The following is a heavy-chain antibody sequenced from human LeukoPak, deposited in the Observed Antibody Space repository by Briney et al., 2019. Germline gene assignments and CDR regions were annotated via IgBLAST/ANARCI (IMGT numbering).Heavy chain of an antibody. CDR3: ASQERRYTSGDAFDI. CDR2: IYPTDSDT. V-gene: IGHV5-51*01. D-gene: IGHD6-19*01. J-gene: IGHJ3*02. CDR1: GYSFTSYC. Sequence: GESLKISCKGSGYSFTSYCIGWVRQMPGKGLEWMGIIYPTDSDTRYSPSFQGQVTISSDKYITTAYLQWRSLKASDTAMYYCASQERRYTSGDAFDIWGQGTMVTVSS.